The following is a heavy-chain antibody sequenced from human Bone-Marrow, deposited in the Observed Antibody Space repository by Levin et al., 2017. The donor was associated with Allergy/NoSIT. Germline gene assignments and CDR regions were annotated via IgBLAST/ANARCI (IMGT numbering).Heavy chain of an antibody. CDR2: IDPSDSYT. Sequence: TGESLKISCKGSGYSFTSYWISWVRQMPGKGLEWMGRIDPSDSYTNYSPSFQGHVTISADKSISTAYLQWSSLKASDTAMYYCARRPYYDSNQYGMDVWGQGTTVTVSS. CDR3: ARRPYYDSNQYGMDV. J-gene: IGHJ6*02. D-gene: IGHD3-22*01. CDR1: GYSFTSYW. V-gene: IGHV5-10-1*01.